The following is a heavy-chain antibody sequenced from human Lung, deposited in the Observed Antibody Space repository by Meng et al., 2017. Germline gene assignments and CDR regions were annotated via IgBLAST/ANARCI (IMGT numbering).Heavy chain of an antibody. J-gene: IGHJ4*02. V-gene: IGHV4-4*02. CDR3: AGYSGRFSIHFDY. CDR1: GGSFRSSPW. Sequence: QVQRLGAGPGRVKPWGTRSLTGAVSGGSFRSSPWWTWGRQPPGKGLQWIGEFSYTGSTNYNPSLESRLSMSIDEAKNHISLTLTSVTAADTAVYYCAGYSGRFSIHFDYWGQGALVTVSS. CDR2: FSYTGST. D-gene: IGHD1-26*01.